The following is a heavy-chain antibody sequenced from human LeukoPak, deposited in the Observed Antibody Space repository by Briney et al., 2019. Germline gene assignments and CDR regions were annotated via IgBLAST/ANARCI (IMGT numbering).Heavy chain of an antibody. V-gene: IGHV4-34*01. Sequence: PSETLSLTCAVYGGSFSGYYWSWIRQPPGKGLEWIGEINHSGSTNYNPSLKSRVTISVGTSKNQSSLKLSSVTAADTAVYYCARGQRPAARQVACNWFDPWGQGTLVTVSS. D-gene: IGHD6-6*01. J-gene: IGHJ5*02. CDR1: GGSFSGYY. CDR3: ARGQRPAARQVACNWFDP. CDR2: INHSGST.